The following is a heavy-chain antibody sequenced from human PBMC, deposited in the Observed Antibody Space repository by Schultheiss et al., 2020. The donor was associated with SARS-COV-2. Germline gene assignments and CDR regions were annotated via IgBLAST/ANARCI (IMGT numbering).Heavy chain of an antibody. J-gene: IGHJ4*02. V-gene: IGHV4-34*01. Sequence: SETLSLTCAVYGGSFSGYYWSWIRQPPGKGLEWIGENNHSGSTNYNPSLKSRVTISVDTSKNQFSLKLSSVTAADTAVYYCARQGDIVVVPAAIDFDYWGQGTLVTVSS. D-gene: IGHD2-2*01. CDR3: ARQGDIVVVPAAIDFDY. CDR2: NNHSGST. CDR1: GGSFSGYY.